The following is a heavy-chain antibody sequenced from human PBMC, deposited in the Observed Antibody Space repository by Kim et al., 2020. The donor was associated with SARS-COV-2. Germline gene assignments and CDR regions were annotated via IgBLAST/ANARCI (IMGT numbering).Heavy chain of an antibody. CDR3: ARDGGATVTYYYWYFDL. CDR1: GYTFTSYA. V-gene: IGHV1-3*01. CDR2: INAGNGNT. J-gene: IGHJ2*01. D-gene: IGHD4-17*01. Sequence: ASVKVSCKASGYTFTSYAMHWVRQAPGQRLEWMGWINAGNGNTKYSQKFQGRVTITRDTSASTAYMELSSLRSEDTAVYYCARDGGATVTYYYWYFDLWGRGTLVTVSS.